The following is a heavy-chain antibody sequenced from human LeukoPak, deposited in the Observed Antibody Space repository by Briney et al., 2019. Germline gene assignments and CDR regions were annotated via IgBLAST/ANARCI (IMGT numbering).Heavy chain of an antibody. V-gene: IGHV3-30*18. Sequence: PGGSLRLSCAASGFTFSSYGMHWVRQAPGKGLEWVAVISYDGSNKYYADSVKGRFTISRDNSKNTLYLQMNSLRAEDTAVYYCAKPSFGDLFQSFFDYWGQGTLVTVSS. CDR2: ISYDGSNK. J-gene: IGHJ4*02. D-gene: IGHD3-10*01. CDR1: GFTFSSYG. CDR3: AKPSFGDLFQSFFDY.